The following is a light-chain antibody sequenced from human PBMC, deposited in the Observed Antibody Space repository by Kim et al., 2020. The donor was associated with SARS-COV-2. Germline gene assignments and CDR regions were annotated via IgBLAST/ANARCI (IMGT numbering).Light chain of an antibody. Sequence: SGSQGERATLSCRASQSVSSNLAWYQQKPGQAPRLLIYGASTRATGIPARFSGSGSGTEFTLTISSLQSEDFAVYYCQQYNNWPYSFGQGTKLEI. V-gene: IGKV3-15*01. CDR1: QSVSSN. CDR2: GAS. J-gene: IGKJ2*03. CDR3: QQYNNWPYS.